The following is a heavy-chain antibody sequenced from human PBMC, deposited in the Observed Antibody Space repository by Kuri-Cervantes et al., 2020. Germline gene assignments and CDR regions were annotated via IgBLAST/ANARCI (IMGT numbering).Heavy chain of an antibody. Sequence: GGSLRLSCAASGFTFSDYAMNWVRQAPGKGLEWVSAIGDSGYSTYYAESVKGRFTISRDNSKNMLYLQMNSLRAEDTAVYYCARDGDITGTIYYYMDVWGKGTTVTVSS. V-gene: IGHV3-23*01. CDR3: ARDGDITGTIYYYMDV. CDR2: IGDSGYST. J-gene: IGHJ6*03. CDR1: GFTFSDYA. D-gene: IGHD1-20*01.